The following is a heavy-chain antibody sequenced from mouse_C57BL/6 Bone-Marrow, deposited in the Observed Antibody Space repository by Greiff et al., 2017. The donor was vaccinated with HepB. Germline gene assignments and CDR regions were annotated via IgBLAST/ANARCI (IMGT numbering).Heavy chain of an antibody. CDR3: ARCITTVVATRNWFAY. CDR2: IDPSDSYT. D-gene: IGHD1-1*01. CDR1: GYTFTSYW. Sequence: VQLQQPGAELVRPGPSVKLSCKASGYTFTSYWMHWVKQRPGQGFEWIGVIDPSDSYTNYNQKFKGKATLTVDTSSSTAYMQLSSLTSEDSAVYYCARCITTVVATRNWFAYWGQGTLVTVSA. J-gene: IGHJ3*01. V-gene: IGHV1-59*01.